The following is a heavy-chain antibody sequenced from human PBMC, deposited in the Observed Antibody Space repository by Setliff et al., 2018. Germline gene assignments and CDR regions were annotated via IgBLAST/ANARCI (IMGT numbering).Heavy chain of an antibody. D-gene: IGHD2-15*01. J-gene: IGHJ5*01. Sequence: SETLSLTCIGSEVSISGYYWSWIRQPPGKGLEWIGYIHSSGRSNYNPFLKSRVTTSIDTSKNQFSLKLSSATAADTAVYYCARARYCSGGRCYWTWPDSCAQGTLVTVAS. CDR2: IHSSGRS. CDR3: ARARYCSGGRCYWTWPDS. V-gene: IGHV4-4*08. CDR1: EVSISGYY.